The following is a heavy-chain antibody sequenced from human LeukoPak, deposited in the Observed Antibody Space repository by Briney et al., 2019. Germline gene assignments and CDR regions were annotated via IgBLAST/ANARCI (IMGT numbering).Heavy chain of an antibody. CDR2: IKQDGSDK. CDR1: GFTFSDYW. J-gene: IGHJ6*02. Sequence: GGSLRLSCAASGFTFSDYWMSWVRQAPAEGPEWVANIKQDGSDKYYVDSVKGRFTISRDNAKNALYLQMNSLRAEDTAVYYCARGEFAWIQGSYGMNVWGQGTTVTVSS. CDR3: ARGEFAWIQGSYGMNV. D-gene: IGHD5-18*01. V-gene: IGHV3-7*01.